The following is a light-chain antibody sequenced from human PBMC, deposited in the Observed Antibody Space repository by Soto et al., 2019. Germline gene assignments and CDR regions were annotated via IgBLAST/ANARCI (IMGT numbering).Light chain of an antibody. CDR1: ERISSW. Sequence: DIQMTQSPSTLSASVGDRVTITCRASERISSWLAWYQQKPGKAPKLLIYKASRLESGVPSRFRGSGSGTEFNLTISSLQPDDLATYYCQQYNSYSPWTFGQGTKVEIK. CDR3: QQYNSYSPWT. CDR2: KAS. V-gene: IGKV1-5*03. J-gene: IGKJ1*01.